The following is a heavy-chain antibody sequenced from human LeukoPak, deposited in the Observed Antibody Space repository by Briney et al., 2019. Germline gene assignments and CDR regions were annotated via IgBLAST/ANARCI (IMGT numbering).Heavy chain of an antibody. D-gene: IGHD3-10*01. Sequence: GASVKVSCKASGGTFSSYAISWVRQAPGHGLEWMGGIIPIFGTANYAQKFQGRVTITADESTSTAYMELSSLRSEDTAVYYCAREHAYYYGSGAPRYFDLWGRGTLVTVSS. CDR2: IIPIFGTA. CDR3: AREHAYYYGSGAPRYFDL. J-gene: IGHJ2*01. CDR1: GGTFSSYA. V-gene: IGHV1-69*01.